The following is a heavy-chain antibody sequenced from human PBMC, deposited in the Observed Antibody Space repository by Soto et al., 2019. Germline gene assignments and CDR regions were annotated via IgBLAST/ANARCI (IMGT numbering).Heavy chain of an antibody. Sequence: GGSLILSCAASGFTFSSYWMHWVRQAPGKGLVWVSRINSDGSSTSYADSVKGRLTISRDNAKNTLYLQMNSLRAEDTAVYYCAREGAAAPIFPFDYWGQGTLVTVSS. J-gene: IGHJ4*02. D-gene: IGHD6-13*01. CDR1: GFTFSSYW. V-gene: IGHV3-74*01. CDR3: AREGAAAPIFPFDY. CDR2: INSDGSST.